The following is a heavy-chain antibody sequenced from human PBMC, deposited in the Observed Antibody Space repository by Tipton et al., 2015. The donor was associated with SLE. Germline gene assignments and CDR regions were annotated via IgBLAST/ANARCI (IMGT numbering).Heavy chain of an antibody. Sequence: QSGPEVKKPGASVKVSCKASGFTFTPYALHWVRQAPGQRLEWMGWIDAGRGNTKYSQKFQGRLSITRDTSASTVYMELSSLRSEDTAVYYCARDNCSVTSCYDPWGRGTLVTVSS. CDR2: IDAGRGNT. D-gene: IGHD2-2*01. CDR1: GFTFTPYA. CDR3: ARDNCSVTSCYDP. J-gene: IGHJ5*02. V-gene: IGHV1-3*01.